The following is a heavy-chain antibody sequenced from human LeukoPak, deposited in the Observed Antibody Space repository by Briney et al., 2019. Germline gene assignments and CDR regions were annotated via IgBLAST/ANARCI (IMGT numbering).Heavy chain of an antibody. V-gene: IGHV4-34*01. D-gene: IGHD4-17*01. Sequence: SETLSLTCALYGGSFSGYYWSWIRQPPGEGLEWIGGIHHSGSTNYNPSLKSRLTISVDTSNNQFSLRMTSVTAADTAVYYCALDRNGDSVFEYWGQGILVTVSS. CDR2: IHHSGST. CDR3: ALDRNGDSVFEY. CDR1: GGSFSGYY. J-gene: IGHJ4*02.